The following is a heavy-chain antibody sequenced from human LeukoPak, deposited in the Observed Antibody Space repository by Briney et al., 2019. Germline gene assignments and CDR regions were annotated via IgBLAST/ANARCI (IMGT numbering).Heavy chain of an antibody. CDR1: GFTFSSYG. V-gene: IGHV3-30*02. CDR3: AKDGVATITGAFDI. CDR2: IRYDGSNK. J-gene: IGHJ3*02. Sequence: GGSLRLSCAASGFTFSSYGMHWVRQAPGKGLEWVAFIRYDGSNKYYADSVKGRFTISRDNSKNTLYLQMNSLRAEDTAVYYCAKDGVATITGAFDIWGQGTMVTVSS. D-gene: IGHD5-12*01.